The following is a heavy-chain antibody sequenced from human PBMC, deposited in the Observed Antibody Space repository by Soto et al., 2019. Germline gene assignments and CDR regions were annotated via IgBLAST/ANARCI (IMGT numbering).Heavy chain of an antibody. J-gene: IGHJ6*02. CDR1: GFTFSGYA. CDR3: AKSPDFYYYGMDV. Sequence: EVQLLESGGGLVQPGGSQRLTCAASGFTFSGYAMTWVRQAPGKGLEWVSSISGTGANTYYADSVKDRFTISRDNSKNTLSLQMNSLRADDTAVYYCAKSPDFYYYGMDVWGQGTTVTISS. CDR2: ISGTGANT. V-gene: IGHV3-23*01.